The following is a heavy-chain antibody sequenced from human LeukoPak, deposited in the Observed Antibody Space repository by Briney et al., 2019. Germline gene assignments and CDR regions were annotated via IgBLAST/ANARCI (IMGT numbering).Heavy chain of an antibody. J-gene: IGHJ3*02. D-gene: IGHD6-13*01. CDR1: GYTFTSYG. CDR2: ISAYNGNT. V-gene: IGHV1-18*04. CDR3: ASRLVSSSWQSPLSDAFDI. Sequence: ASVKVSCKASGYTFTSYGISWVRQAPGQGLEWMGWISAYNGNTNYAQKLQGRVTMTTDTSTSTAYMELRSLRSDDTAVYYCASRLVSSSWQSPLSDAFDIWGQGTMVTVSS.